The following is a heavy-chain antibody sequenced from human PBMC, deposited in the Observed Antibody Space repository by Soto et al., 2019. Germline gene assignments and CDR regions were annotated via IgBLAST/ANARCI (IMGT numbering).Heavy chain of an antibody. CDR3: ARSYGTGFLSGY. V-gene: IGHV3-7*01. D-gene: IGHD3-10*01. J-gene: IGHJ4*02. CDR2: IKQDGSYT. Sequence: EVHLVESGGGLVRPGESLRLSCAASGFTFTNFRMSWLRQAPGKGLERVANIKQDGSYTRYVDSVKGRVTISRDNAKNSLFLQMNSLRAEDTAIYYCARSYGTGFLSGYWGQGTLVTVST. CDR1: GFTFTNFR.